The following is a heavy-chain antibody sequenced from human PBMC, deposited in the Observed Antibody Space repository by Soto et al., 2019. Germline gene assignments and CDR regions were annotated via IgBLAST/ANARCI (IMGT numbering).Heavy chain of an antibody. D-gene: IGHD3-10*01. CDR1: GYTFISYA. J-gene: IGHJ4*02. V-gene: IGHV1-3*01. CDR2: INAGNGNT. CDR3: ARDMGFGLSDY. Sequence: ASVKVSCKASGYTFISYAMYWVRQAPGQRLEWMGWINAGNGNTKYSQKFQGRVTITRDTSASTAYMELSSLRSEDTAVYYCARDMGFGLSDYWGQGTLVTVSS.